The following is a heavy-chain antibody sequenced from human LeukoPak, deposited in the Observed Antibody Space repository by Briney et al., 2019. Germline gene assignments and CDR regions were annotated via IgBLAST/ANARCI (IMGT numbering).Heavy chain of an antibody. CDR1: GGSFSGYY. V-gene: IGHV4-34*01. J-gene: IGHJ6*02. D-gene: IGHD2-2*01. CDR2: INHSGST. Sequence: SETLSLTCAVYGGSFSGYYWSWIRQPPGKGLEGIGEINHSGSTNYNPSLKSRVTISVDTSKNQFSLKLSSVTAADTAVYYCARGPYCSSTSCYGHYYYYYGMDVWGQGTTVTVSS. CDR3: ARGPYCSSTSCYGHYYYYYGMDV.